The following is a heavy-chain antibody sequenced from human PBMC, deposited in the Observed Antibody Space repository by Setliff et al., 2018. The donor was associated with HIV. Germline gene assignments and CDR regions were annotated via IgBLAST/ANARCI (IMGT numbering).Heavy chain of an antibody. V-gene: IGHV4-39*01. CDR3: AGTQDTYYNFWSGYYSFDY. Sequence: SETLSLTCIVSGASVNSGSYYWGWIRQPPGKGLEWIGSFHYSGSTSYNPSLRSRVTISVDTSKNQFSLKLSSVTAADTAVYYCAGTQDTYYNFWSGYYSFDYWGQGTLVTVSS. J-gene: IGHJ4*02. D-gene: IGHD3-3*01. CDR2: FHYSGST. CDR1: GASVNSGSYY.